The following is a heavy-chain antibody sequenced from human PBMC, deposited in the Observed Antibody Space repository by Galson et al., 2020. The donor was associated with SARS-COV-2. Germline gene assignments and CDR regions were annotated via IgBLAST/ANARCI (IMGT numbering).Heavy chain of an antibody. V-gene: IGHV3-30*04. J-gene: IGHJ6*02. Sequence: GESLKISCAASGFTFSSYAMHWVRQAPGKGLEWVAVISYDGSNKYYADSVKGRFTISRDNSKNTLYLHMNSLRAEDTAVYYCARTGGYFDWLFNSDCYYYGMDVWGQGTTVTVSS. CDR1: GFTFSSYA. D-gene: IGHD3-9*01. CDR2: ISYDGSNK. CDR3: ARTGGYFDWLFNSDCYYYGMDV.